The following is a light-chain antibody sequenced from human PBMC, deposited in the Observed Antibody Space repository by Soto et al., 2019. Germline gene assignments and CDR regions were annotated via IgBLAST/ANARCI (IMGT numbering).Light chain of an antibody. CDR1: QSISNY. Sequence: DIQMTQSPPSLSASVGDRVTVTCRSSQSISNYLNWYQQKPGKAPKLLIYGASNLQTGVPSRFRGSASGTDFTLNISSLQPEDFATYYCQQSYSTPKTFGQGTKVDI. CDR3: QQSYSTPKT. CDR2: GAS. V-gene: IGKV1-39*01. J-gene: IGKJ1*01.